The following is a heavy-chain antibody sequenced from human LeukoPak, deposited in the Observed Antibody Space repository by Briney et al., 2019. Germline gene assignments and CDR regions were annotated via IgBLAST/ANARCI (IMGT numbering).Heavy chain of an antibody. V-gene: IGHV3-23*01. CDR2: ISGGGDK. Sequence: GGSLRLSCAASGFTFSTYAMSWVRQAPGKGLEWVTTISGGGDKQYADHVKGRFTVSRDDSKNTLYLQMNSLRAEDTAVYYCAKGKDYGDFYYYSMDVWGQGTTVTVSS. D-gene: IGHD4-17*01. CDR3: AKGKDYGDFYYYSMDV. CDR1: GFTFSTYA. J-gene: IGHJ6*02.